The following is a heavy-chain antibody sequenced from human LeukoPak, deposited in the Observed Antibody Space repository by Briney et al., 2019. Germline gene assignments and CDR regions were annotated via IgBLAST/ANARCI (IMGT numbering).Heavy chain of an antibody. Sequence: GASVKVSCKTSGYIFTDYYIHWVRQAPGQGLEWMGWINPNSGGTNYAQKFQGRVTMTRDTSISTAYMELSRLRSDDTAVHYCARGRVPTLPKYYYYYYYMDVWGKGTTVTISS. CDR1: GYIFTDYY. V-gene: IGHV1-2*02. CDR2: INPNSGGT. CDR3: ARGRVPTLPKYYYYYYYMDV. J-gene: IGHJ6*03. D-gene: IGHD2-2*01.